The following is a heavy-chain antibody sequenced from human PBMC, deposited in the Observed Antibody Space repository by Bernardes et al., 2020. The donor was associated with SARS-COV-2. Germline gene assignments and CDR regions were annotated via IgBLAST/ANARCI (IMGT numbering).Heavy chain of an antibody. V-gene: IGHV3-33*01. Sequence: GGSLRLSCAASGFTFSSYGMHWVRQAPGKGLEWVAVIWYDGSNKYYADSVKGRFTISRDNSKNTLYLQMNSLRGEDAALYYCARDPWGGSPDYFDHWGQGTPVTVSS. CDR3: ARDPWGGSPDYFDH. CDR2: IWYDGSNK. J-gene: IGHJ4*02. CDR1: GFTFSSYG. D-gene: IGHD3-3*01.